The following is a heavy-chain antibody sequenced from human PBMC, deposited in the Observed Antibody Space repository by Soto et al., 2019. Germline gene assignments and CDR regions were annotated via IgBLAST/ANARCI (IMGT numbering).Heavy chain of an antibody. CDR3: ARGGDFWSGYYRDYYFDY. Sequence: SETLSLTCAVYGGSFSGYYWSWIRQPPGKGLEWIGEINHSGSTNYNPSLKSRVTISVDTSKNQFSLKLSSVTAADTAVYYCARGGDFWSGYYRDYYFDYWGQGTLVTVSS. D-gene: IGHD3-3*01. CDR1: GGSFSGYY. J-gene: IGHJ4*02. V-gene: IGHV4-34*01. CDR2: INHSGST.